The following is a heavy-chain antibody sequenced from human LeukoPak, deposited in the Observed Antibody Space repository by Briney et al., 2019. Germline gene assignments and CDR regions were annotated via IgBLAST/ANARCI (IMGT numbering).Heavy chain of an antibody. Sequence: SETLSPTCTVSGGSISSSSYYWGWLRQPPGKGLEWFGSIYYSGSTYYNPSLKSRVTISVDTSKNQFSLKLSSVTAADTGVYYCARDYGDYNWFDPWGQGTLVTVSS. CDR3: ARDYGDYNWFDP. CDR1: GGSISSSSYY. J-gene: IGHJ5*02. D-gene: IGHD4-17*01. V-gene: IGHV4-39*07. CDR2: IYYSGST.